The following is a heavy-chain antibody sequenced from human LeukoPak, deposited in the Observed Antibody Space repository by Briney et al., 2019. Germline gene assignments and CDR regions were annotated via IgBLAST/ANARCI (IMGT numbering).Heavy chain of an antibody. CDR3: ATHGGNGDYYYYYYMDV. CDR2: IKQDGSEK. D-gene: IGHD4-23*01. Sequence: GGPLRLSCAASGFTFSSYWMSWVRQAPGKGLEWVANIKQDGSEKYYVDSVKGRFTISRDNAKNSLYLQMNSLRAEDTAVYYCATHGGNGDYYYYYYMDVWGKGTTVTVSS. CDR1: GFTFSSYW. J-gene: IGHJ6*03. V-gene: IGHV3-7*01.